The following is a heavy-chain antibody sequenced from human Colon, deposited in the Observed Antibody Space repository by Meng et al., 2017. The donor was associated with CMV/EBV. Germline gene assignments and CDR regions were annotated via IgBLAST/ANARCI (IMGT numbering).Heavy chain of an antibody. CDR2: ISGNTHYK. D-gene: IGHD5-24*01. CDR1: GFTFRHYS. J-gene: IGHJ4*02. CDR3: VRDLGDGFLRASDY. V-gene: IGHV3-21*01. Sequence: GGSLRLSCAASGFTFRHYSVNWVRQAPGKGLEWVASISGNTHYKYYTDSVKGRFTLSRDNTQDSLSLQMDSLRAEDTAIYYCVRDLGDGFLRASDYWGQGTMVTVSS.